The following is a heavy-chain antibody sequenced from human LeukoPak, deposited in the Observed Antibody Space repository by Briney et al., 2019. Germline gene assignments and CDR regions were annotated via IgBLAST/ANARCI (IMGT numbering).Heavy chain of an antibody. CDR3: AKVVLFGDMDAFDV. V-gene: IGHV1-18*01. Sequence: GASLKVSCKASGYTFSSYGISWVRQAPGQGLEWMGWISAYNGNTNFAQEFQGRVTMTRDTSISTVYMELGRLRSDDTAVYYCAKVVLFGDMDAFDVWGQGTMVTVSS. J-gene: IGHJ3*01. CDR2: ISAYNGNT. D-gene: IGHD3-10*01. CDR1: GYTFSSYG.